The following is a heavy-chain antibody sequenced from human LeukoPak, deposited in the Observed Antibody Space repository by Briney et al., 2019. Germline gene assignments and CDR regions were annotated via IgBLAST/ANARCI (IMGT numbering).Heavy chain of an antibody. D-gene: IGHD3-22*01. J-gene: IGHJ3*02. CDR3: ARSVITMNTDAFDI. Sequence: GGSLRLSCAASGFTVSSNYMTWVSQAPGKRLEWVSVIYSGGSTYSADSVKGRFTISRDNSKNTLYLQMNSLRAEDTAVYYCARSVITMNTDAFDIWGQGTMVTVSS. V-gene: IGHV3-53*01. CDR2: IYSGGST. CDR1: GFTVSSNY.